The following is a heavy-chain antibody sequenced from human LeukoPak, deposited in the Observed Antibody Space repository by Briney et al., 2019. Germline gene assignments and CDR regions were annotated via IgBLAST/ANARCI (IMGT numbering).Heavy chain of an antibody. CDR1: GASFSDSY. J-gene: IGHJ4*02. Sequence: SETLSLTCAVYGASFSDSYWSWIRQSPEKGLEWIGEINNSGSTSYNPSLNSRVIMSVDRPKNQFSLRLTSVTAADTAVYYCARGRYGPRLGNWGQGTLVTVSS. CDR2: INNSGST. V-gene: IGHV4-34*01. CDR3: ARGRYGPRLGN. D-gene: IGHD3-16*01.